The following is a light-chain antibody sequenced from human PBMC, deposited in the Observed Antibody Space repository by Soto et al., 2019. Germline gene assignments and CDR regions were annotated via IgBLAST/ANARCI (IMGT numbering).Light chain of an antibody. Sequence: EIVLTQSPGTLSLSPGERATLSCRASQSVSSSYLAWYQQKPGQAPRLLIYGASSRATGIPDRFSGSGSGTDFTLIISRLEPEDFAVYSCQQYGSSPYTFGQATKLEIK. CDR1: QSVSSSY. CDR3: QQYGSSPYT. J-gene: IGKJ2*01. V-gene: IGKV3-20*01. CDR2: GAS.